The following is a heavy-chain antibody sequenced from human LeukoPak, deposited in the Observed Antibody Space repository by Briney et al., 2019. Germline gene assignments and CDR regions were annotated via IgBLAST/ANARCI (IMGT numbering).Heavy chain of an antibody. CDR2: ISAYNGNT. D-gene: IGHD3-16*02. Sequence: GASVRVSCKASGYTFTSYGISRVRQAPGQGLEWMGWISAYNGNTNYAQKLQGRVTMTTDTSTSTAYMELRSLRSDDTAVYYCAREEDYVWGSYRPPRAFDYWGQGTLVTVSS. V-gene: IGHV1-18*01. CDR1: GYTFTSYG. CDR3: AREEDYVWGSYRPPRAFDY. J-gene: IGHJ4*02.